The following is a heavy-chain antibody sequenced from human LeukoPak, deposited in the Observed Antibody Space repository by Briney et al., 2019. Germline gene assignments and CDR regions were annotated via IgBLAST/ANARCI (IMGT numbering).Heavy chain of an antibody. CDR1: GFTFSSYA. Sequence: GGSLRLSCAASGFTFSSYAMSWVRQAPGRGLEWVSAISGSGGSTYYADSVKGRFTISRDNSKNTLYLQMNSLRAEDTAVYYCAKLLYYDYVWGSYRYSSDGMDVWGQGTTVTVSS. CDR2: ISGSGGST. CDR3: AKLLYYDYVWGSYRYSSDGMDV. D-gene: IGHD3-16*02. J-gene: IGHJ6*02. V-gene: IGHV3-23*01.